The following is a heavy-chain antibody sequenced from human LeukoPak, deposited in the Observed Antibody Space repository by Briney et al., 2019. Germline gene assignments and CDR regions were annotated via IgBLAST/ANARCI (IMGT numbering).Heavy chain of an antibody. D-gene: IGHD3/OR15-3a*01. CDR2: INPDGTVK. Sequence: GGSLRLSCTASRFTFSSNWMGWVRQAPGRGLEWVANINPDGTVKFYVGSVKGRFTISRDNAKNSLYLQMNSLRVEETAVYYCLMFGSSGPWGQGTLVTVSS. J-gene: IGHJ5*02. CDR3: LMFGSSGP. V-gene: IGHV3-7*05. CDR1: RFTFSSNW.